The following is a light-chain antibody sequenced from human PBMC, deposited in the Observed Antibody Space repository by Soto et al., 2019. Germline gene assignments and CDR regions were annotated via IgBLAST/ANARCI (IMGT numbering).Light chain of an antibody. CDR1: QSVSSN. V-gene: IGKV3-15*01. CDR2: GAS. Sequence: EIVMTQSPATLSVSPGERATLSCRASQSVSSNLAWYQQKPGQAPRLLIYGASTRATGIPARFRGSGSGTDFTLTISSLQSEDFAVYYCQQYNNWLGTFGQGTKVEIK. J-gene: IGKJ1*01. CDR3: QQYNNWLGT.